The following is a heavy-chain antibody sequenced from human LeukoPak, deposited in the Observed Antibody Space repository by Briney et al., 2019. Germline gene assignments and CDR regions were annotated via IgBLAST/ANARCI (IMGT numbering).Heavy chain of an antibody. Sequence: PGGSLRLSCAASGFTFSSSTMNWVRQAPGKGLEWVSSIGSSSRDMYYADSVRGRFTISRDNAKNSLFPQMNSLRAEDTSVYYCVRGDSRDYWGQGTLVTVSS. J-gene: IGHJ4*02. D-gene: IGHD6-13*01. CDR2: IGSSSRDM. CDR1: GFTFSSST. V-gene: IGHV3-21*01. CDR3: VRGDSRDY.